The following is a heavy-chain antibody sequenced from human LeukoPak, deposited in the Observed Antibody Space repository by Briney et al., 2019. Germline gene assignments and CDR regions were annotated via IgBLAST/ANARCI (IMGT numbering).Heavy chain of an antibody. CDR3: ARAVTHYYDSSGYRYYFDY. CDR2: IYTSGST. V-gene: IGHV4-61*02. J-gene: IGHJ4*02. CDR1: GDSISSGSYY. Sequence: SETLSLTCTVSGDSISSGSYYWSWSRKPAGKGLEWNGRIYTSGSTNYNPSLKSRVTISVDTSKNQFSLKLSSVTAADTAVYYCARAVTHYYDSSGYRYYFDYWGQGTLVTVSS. D-gene: IGHD3-22*01.